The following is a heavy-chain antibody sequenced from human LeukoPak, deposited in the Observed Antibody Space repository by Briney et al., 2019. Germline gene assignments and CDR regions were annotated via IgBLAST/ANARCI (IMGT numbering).Heavy chain of an antibody. D-gene: IGHD2-8*01. CDR3: ASSYCTNGVCAYYYYYMDV. J-gene: IGHJ6*03. V-gene: IGHV1-2*02. CDR1: GYTFTGYY. Sequence: GASVKVSCKASGYTFTGYYMHWVRQAPGQGLEWMGCINPNSGGTNYAQKFQGRVTMTRDTSISTAYMERNRLRSDDTAVYYCASSYCTNGVCAYYYYYMDVWGKGTTVTVSS. CDR2: INPNSGGT.